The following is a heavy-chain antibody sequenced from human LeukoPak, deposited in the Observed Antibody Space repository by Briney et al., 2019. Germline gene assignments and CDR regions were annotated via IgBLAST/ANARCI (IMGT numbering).Heavy chain of an antibody. J-gene: IGHJ4*02. CDR1: GYTFTSYG. CDR2: ISTYNGNT. D-gene: IGHD5-12*01. CDR3: ATFSYGGSGEDFDY. Sequence: GASVKVSCKASGYTFTSYGISWVRQAPGQGLEWMGWISTYNGNTNSAQKFQGRVTMTTDTSTSTAYMDLRSLRSDDTAVYYCATFSYGGSGEDFDYWGQGTLVTVSS. V-gene: IGHV1-18*01.